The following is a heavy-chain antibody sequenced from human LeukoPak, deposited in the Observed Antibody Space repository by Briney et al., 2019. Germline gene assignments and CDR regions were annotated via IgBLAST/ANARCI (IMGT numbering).Heavy chain of an antibody. CDR1: GFTFGDYA. J-gene: IGHJ3*02. Sequence: GGSLRLSCTASGFTFGDYAMSWVRQAPGKGLEWVGFIRSKAYGGTTEYAASVKGRFTISRDDSKSIAYLQMNSLKTEDTAVYYCTREFWSSSTDAFDIWGQGTMVTVSS. CDR3: TREFWSSSTDAFDI. V-gene: IGHV3-49*04. CDR2: IRSKAYGGTT. D-gene: IGHD6-6*01.